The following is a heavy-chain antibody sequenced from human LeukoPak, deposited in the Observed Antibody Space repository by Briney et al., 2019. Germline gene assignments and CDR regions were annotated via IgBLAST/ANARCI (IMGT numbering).Heavy chain of an antibody. J-gene: IGHJ2*01. V-gene: IGHV4-38-2*02. CDR1: GYSISSGYY. CDR3: ARVYYSSSYDYWYFDL. D-gene: IGHD6-13*01. CDR2: IYYSGST. Sequence: SETLSLTCTVSGYSISSGYYWSWIRQPPGKGLEWIGYIYYSGSTYYNPSLKSRVTISVDTSKNQFSLKLSSVTAADTAVYYCARVYYSSSYDYWYFDLWGRGTLVTVSS.